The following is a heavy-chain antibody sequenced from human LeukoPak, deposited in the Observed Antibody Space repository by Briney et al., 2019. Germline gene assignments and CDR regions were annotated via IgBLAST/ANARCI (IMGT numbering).Heavy chain of an antibody. CDR2: IYYSGST. Sequence: SETLSLTCTVSGGSISSYYWSWIRQPPGKGLEWIGYIYYSGSTNYNPSLKSRVTISVDTSKNQFSLKLSSVTAADTAVYYCARARGVVAAAWFDPWGQGTLVTVSS. J-gene: IGHJ5*02. D-gene: IGHD2-15*01. CDR3: ARARGVVAAAWFDP. V-gene: IGHV4-59*01. CDR1: GGSISSYY.